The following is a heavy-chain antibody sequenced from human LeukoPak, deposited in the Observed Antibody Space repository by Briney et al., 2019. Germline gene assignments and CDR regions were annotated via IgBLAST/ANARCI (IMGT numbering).Heavy chain of an antibody. Sequence: GGSLRLSCAASGFTFGDYAMSWIPQAPGKGLEWVSVISGNGGRTYYPDSVNGPFTIPRDNSKNTVYLHMNRLRVEDTAVYYCTSFYETNWGKGTLVTVSS. CDR1: GFTFGDYA. CDR2: ISGNGGRT. CDR3: TSFYETN. V-gene: IGHV3-23*01. D-gene: IGHD2/OR15-2a*01. J-gene: IGHJ4*02.